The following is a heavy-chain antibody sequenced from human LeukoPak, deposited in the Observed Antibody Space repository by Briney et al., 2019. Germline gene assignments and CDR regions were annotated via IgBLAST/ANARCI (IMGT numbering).Heavy chain of an antibody. CDR3: ARGLGSGSYYGY. Sequence: APVKVSCRASGYTFTTFLIHWVRQAPGQGLEWVGIINPRGGAPTYAQQFQGRITLTSDTSTSTVYLELSRLKSDDTALYFCARGLGSGSYYGYWGQGTLVAVTS. J-gene: IGHJ4*02. CDR2: INPRGGAP. V-gene: IGHV1-46*01. CDR1: GYTFTTFL. D-gene: IGHD1-26*01.